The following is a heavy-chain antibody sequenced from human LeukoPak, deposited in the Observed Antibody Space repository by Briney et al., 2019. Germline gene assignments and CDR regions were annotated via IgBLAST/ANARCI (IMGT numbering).Heavy chain of an antibody. V-gene: IGHV1-2*02. Sequence: ASVKVSCKASGYTFTDYRMHWVRQAPGQGLEWMGWINPNSGGTNYAQKFQGRVTMTRDTSISTACMELSRLRSDDTAVYYCARDIGWLVLNYYYMDVWGKGTTVTVSS. D-gene: IGHD6-19*01. CDR3: ARDIGWLVLNYYYMDV. CDR2: INPNSGGT. J-gene: IGHJ6*03. CDR1: GYTFTDYR.